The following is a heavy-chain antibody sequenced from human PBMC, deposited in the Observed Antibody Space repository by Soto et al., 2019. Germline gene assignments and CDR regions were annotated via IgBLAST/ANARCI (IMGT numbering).Heavy chain of an antibody. Sequence: GGSLRLSCAASGFTFSSYAMSWVRQAPGKGLEWVSAISGSGGSTYYADSVKGRFTISRDNSKNTLYLQMNSLRAEDTAVYYCAKDVSEVVPAAIRYYYYMDVWGKGTTVTVSS. CDR3: AKDVSEVVPAAIRYYYYMDV. CDR2: ISGSGGST. J-gene: IGHJ6*03. CDR1: GFTFSSYA. V-gene: IGHV3-23*01. D-gene: IGHD2-2*02.